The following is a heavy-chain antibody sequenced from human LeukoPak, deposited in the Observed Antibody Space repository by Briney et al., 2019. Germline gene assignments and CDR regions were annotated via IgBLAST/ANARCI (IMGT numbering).Heavy chain of an antibody. D-gene: IGHD4-17*01. CDR1: GGSISSYY. Sequence: SETLSLTCTVSGGSISSYYWSWIRQSAGKGLEWIGRIYITGSTNYNPSLKSRVTMSVDTSKNQFFLKLSSVTAADTAVYYCARDRGDYGDYYFDYWGQGTLVTVSS. CDR3: ARDRGDYGDYYFDY. V-gene: IGHV4-4*07. J-gene: IGHJ4*02. CDR2: IYITGST.